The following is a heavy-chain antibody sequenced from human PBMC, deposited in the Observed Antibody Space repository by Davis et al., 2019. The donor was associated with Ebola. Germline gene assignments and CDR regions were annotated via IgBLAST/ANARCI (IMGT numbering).Heavy chain of an antibody. CDR1: GGSISSGTYY. J-gene: IGHJ4*02. V-gene: IGHV4-61*09. CDR3: ARDRQDSRAYGF. D-gene: IGHD3-22*01. CDR2: IYTSGST. Sequence: SCSVSGGSISSGTYYWSWIRQPAGKGLEWIGHIYTSGSTNYNPSLKSRVTMSVDTSKNQFSLKLTSVTAADTAMYFCARDRQDSRAYGFWGQGTLVTVSS.